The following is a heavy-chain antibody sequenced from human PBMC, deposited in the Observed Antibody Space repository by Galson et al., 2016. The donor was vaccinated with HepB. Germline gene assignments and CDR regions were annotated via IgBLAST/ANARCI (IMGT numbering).Heavy chain of an antibody. CDR2: VSGNGGSS. D-gene: IGHD3-10*01. CDR1: GLTFSSHA. J-gene: IGHJ3*01. V-gene: IGHV3-23*01. CDR3: AREGNYYGSGGYRDGLGF. Sequence: SLRLSCAASGLTFSSHAITWVRQAPGMGLEWVSAVSGNGGSSNYAESVKGRFTVSRDNSKNTVYLQMNTVRAEDTAVYFCAREGNYYGSGGYRDGLGFWGQGTMVTVSS.